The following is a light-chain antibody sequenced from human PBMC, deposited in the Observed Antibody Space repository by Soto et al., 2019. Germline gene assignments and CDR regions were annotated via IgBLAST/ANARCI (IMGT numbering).Light chain of an antibody. V-gene: IGKV3-11*01. CDR1: QSVSNY. J-gene: IGKJ2*01. CDR3: QQRSNWPPMYT. CDR2: DAS. Sequence: EIVLTQSPATLSLSPGERATLSCRASQSVSNYLAWYQQKPGQAPRLLIYDASNRATGIPARFSGGGSGTDFTLTISSRETEDFAVYYCQQRSNWPPMYTFGQGTKLEIK.